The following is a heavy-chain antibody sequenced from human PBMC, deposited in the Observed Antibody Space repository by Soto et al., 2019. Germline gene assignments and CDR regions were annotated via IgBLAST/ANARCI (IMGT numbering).Heavy chain of an antibody. CDR3: ARDEDYYDSSGSVTPNYVDY. D-gene: IGHD3-22*01. CDR1: GGTFSSYT. CDR2: IIPILGIA. V-gene: IGHV1-69*04. Sequence: ASVKVSCKASGGTFSSYTISWVRQAPGQGLEWMGRIIPILGIANYAQKFQGRVTITADKSTSTAYMELSSLRSEDTAVYYCARDEDYYDSSGSVTPNYVDYWGQGTLVTVSS. J-gene: IGHJ4*02.